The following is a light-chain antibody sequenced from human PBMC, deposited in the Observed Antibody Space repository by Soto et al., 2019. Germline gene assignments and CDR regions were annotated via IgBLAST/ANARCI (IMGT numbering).Light chain of an antibody. CDR3: ESYDRSLSVV. Sequence: QSVLTQPPSVSGAPGQRVTISCTGSSSNIGAGYDVHWYQQLPGTAPKLLIYGNSNRPSGVPDRFSGSKSGTSASLAITGRQAEDDADYYCESYDRSLSVVFGGGTKLTVL. V-gene: IGLV1-40*01. CDR1: SSNIGAGYD. CDR2: GNS. J-gene: IGLJ2*01.